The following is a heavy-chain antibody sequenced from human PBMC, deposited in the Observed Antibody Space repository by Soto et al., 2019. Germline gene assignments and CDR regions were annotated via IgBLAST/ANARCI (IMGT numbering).Heavy chain of an antibody. V-gene: IGHV3-23*01. CDR1: GFTFSSYA. J-gene: IGHJ4*02. CDR3: AKRGEIVVVVAATHGCFDY. CDR2: ISGSGGST. Sequence: EVQLLESGGGLVQPGGSLRLSCAASGFTFSSYAMSWVRQAPGKGLEWVSAISGSGGSTYYADSVKGRFTISRDNSKNTLYLQMNSLRAEDTAVYYCAKRGEIVVVVAATHGCFDYWGQGTLVTVSS. D-gene: IGHD2-15*01.